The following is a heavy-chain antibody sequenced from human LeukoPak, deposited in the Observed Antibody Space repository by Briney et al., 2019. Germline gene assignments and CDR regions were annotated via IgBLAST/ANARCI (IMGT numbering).Heavy chain of an antibody. V-gene: IGHV3-11*04. D-gene: IGHD2-2*01. J-gene: IGHJ6*02. CDR1: GFTFSDYY. Sequence: GGSLRLSCAASGFTFSDYYMSWIRQAPGKGLEWVSYISSSGSTIYYADSVKGRFTISRDNAKNSLYLQMNSLRAEDTAVYYCARVGCSSTSCYVFSAYYYYGMDVWGQGTTVTVSS. CDR2: ISSSGSTI. CDR3: ARVGCSSTSCYVFSAYYYYGMDV.